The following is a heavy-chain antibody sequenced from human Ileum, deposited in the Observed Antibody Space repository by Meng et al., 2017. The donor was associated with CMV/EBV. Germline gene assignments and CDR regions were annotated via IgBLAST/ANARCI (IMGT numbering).Heavy chain of an antibody. CDR1: GGTFSSYA. Sequence: ASVKVSCKASGGTFSSYAINWVRQATGQGLEWMGWMNPNSGNTGYAQNFQGRVTMTRNTSISTVYMELSGLRSEDTAVYYCARRRGGSSWGDFNYWGQGTLVTVSS. CDR3: ARRRGGSSWGDFNY. V-gene: IGHV1-8*02. CDR2: MNPNSGNT. D-gene: IGHD6-6*01. J-gene: IGHJ4*02.